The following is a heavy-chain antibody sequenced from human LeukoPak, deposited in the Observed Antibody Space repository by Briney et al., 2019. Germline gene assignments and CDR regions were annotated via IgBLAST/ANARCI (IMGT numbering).Heavy chain of an antibody. D-gene: IGHD2-15*01. CDR1: GYTFTGYY. CDR2: INPNSGGT. J-gene: IGHJ4*02. V-gene: IGHV1-2*02. Sequence: GASVKVSCKASGYTFTGYYMHWVRQAPGQGLEWMGWINPNSGGTNYAQKFQGRVTMTRDTSISTAYMELSSLRSDGTAVYYCASTASYCSGGTCYLGDWGQGTLVTVSS. CDR3: ASTASYCSGGTCYLGD.